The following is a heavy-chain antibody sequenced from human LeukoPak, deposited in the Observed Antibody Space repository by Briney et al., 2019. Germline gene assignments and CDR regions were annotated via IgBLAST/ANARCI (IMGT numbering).Heavy chain of an antibody. Sequence: SETLSLTCTVSGVSISSYYWSWIRQPPGKGLEWIGYIYYSGSTNYNPSLKSRVTISVDTSKNQFSLKLSSVTAADTAVYYCARDREYYDYVWGSYRPNLDYDYWGQGTLVSVSS. CDR1: GVSISSYY. V-gene: IGHV4-59*01. J-gene: IGHJ4*02. CDR2: IYYSGST. CDR3: ARDREYYDYVWGSYRPNLDYDY. D-gene: IGHD3-16*02.